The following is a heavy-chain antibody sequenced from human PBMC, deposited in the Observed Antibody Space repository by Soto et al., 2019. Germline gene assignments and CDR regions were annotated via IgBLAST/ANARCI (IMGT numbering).Heavy chain of an antibody. Sequence: QVQLVESGGGEVQPGRSLRLSCAASGFTFSHYAMHWARQAPGKGLEWVAVIWSDGSNENYADSVRGRFTISRDNPKNTLYLQMNSLRAEDTAVYYCARHYGSAPWDYWGQGALVTVSS. CDR3: ARHYGSAPWDY. CDR1: GFTFSHYA. V-gene: IGHV3-33*01. D-gene: IGHD3-10*01. CDR2: IWSDGSNE. J-gene: IGHJ4*02.